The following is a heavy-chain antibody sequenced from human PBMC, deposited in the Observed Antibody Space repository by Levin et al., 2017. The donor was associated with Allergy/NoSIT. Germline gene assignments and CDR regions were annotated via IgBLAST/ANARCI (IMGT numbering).Heavy chain of an antibody. CDR1: GFIVSSYF. D-gene: IGHD3-22*01. Sequence: ASVKVSCKASGFIVSSYFVHCLRQAPGQGLEWMGAIHPDGGGTTFAQKFQGRLTVTRDTSTSTVYMELSRLRSEDTAIYFCARESHHSSGSPSGYTFDIWGQGTLVTVSS. J-gene: IGHJ3*02. CDR2: IHPDGGGT. CDR3: ARESHHSSGSPSGYTFDI. V-gene: IGHV1-46*01.